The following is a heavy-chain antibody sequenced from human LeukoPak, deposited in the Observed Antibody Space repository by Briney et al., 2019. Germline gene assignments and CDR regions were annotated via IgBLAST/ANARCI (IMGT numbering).Heavy chain of an antibody. CDR1: GFTFSSDS. CDR3: ARAPLYDSSGYADGYYMDV. V-gene: IGHV3-21*01. D-gene: IGHD3-22*01. Sequence: GGSLRLSCAASGFTFSSDSMNWVRQTPGKGLEWVSSISSTSTYIYYADSVKGRFTISRDNAKNSLYLQMNSLRAEDTAVYYCARAPLYDSSGYADGYYMDVWGKGTTVTVSS. CDR2: ISSTSTYI. J-gene: IGHJ6*03.